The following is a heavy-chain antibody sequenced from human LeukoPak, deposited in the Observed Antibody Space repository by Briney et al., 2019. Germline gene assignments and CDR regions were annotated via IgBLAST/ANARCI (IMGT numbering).Heavy chain of an antibody. D-gene: IGHD2-8*01. CDR3: ARLPLYCINGVCYRPRDYNYHGMDV. CDR2: IDYSGST. V-gene: IGHV4-59*01. Sequence: SEALSLTCTVSGGSISSYYWSWIRQPPGKGLEWLGYIDYSGSTNYNPSLESRVTISVDTSKNQLSLKLNSVTAADTAVYYCARLPLYCINGVCYRPRDYNYHGMDVWGQGTTVTVSS. J-gene: IGHJ6*02. CDR1: GGSISSYY.